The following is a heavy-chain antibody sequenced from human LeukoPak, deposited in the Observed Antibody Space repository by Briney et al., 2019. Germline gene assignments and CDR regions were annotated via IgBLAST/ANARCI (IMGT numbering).Heavy chain of an antibody. Sequence: GGSLRLSCAASGVTVNTNYMSWVRQAPGKGLEWVSIIYSGGATFYADSVKGRFTISRESSKNTLWLQMNSLRAEDTAVYYCARLHYDVLTGPFDYWGQGTLVTVSS. V-gene: IGHV3-66*04. J-gene: IGHJ4*02. CDR2: IYSGGAT. D-gene: IGHD3-9*01. CDR3: ARLHYDVLTGPFDY. CDR1: GVTVNTNY.